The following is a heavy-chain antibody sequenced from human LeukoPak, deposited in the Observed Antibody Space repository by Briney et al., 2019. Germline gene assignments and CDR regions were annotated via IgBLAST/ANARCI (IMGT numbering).Heavy chain of an antibody. J-gene: IGHJ5*02. CDR2: IYSGGST. V-gene: IGHV3-53*01. CDR3: ARMGGSNWNREVNWFDP. CDR1: GFTVSSNY. D-gene: IGHD1-1*01. Sequence: GGSLRLSCAASGFTVSSNYMSWVRQAPGKGLEWVSVIYSGGSTYYADSVKGRFTISRDNSKNTLYLQMNSLRAEDTAVYYCARMGGSNWNREVNWFDPWGQGTLVTVSS.